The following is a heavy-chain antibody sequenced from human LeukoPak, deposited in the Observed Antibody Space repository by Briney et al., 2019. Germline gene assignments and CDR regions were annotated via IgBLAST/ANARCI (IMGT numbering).Heavy chain of an antibody. V-gene: IGHV5-51*01. J-gene: IGHJ4*02. CDR2: IYPGDSDT. CDR1: GYSFSNYW. Sequence: GSLKISRKGSGYSFSNYWIGWVRQMPGKGLEWMGIIYPGDSDTRYRPSFQGQVTISADKSINAAYLQWRSLKASDSAIYYCATPQSGYWGQGTLVTVSS. D-gene: IGHD6-25*01. CDR3: ATPQSGY.